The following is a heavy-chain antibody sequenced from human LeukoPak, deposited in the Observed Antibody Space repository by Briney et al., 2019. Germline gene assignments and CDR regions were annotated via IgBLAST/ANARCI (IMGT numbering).Heavy chain of an antibody. CDR3: ARPGTAGTVSYFDY. CDR1: GYSFTTSW. D-gene: IGHD6-13*01. Sequence: GESLKISCKGSGYSFTTSWIGWVRQMPGKGLEWMGIIYPGDSDTTYSPSFQGQVTISADKSINTAYLQWNSLKTSDTAIYYCARPGTAGTVSYFDYWGQGTLVTVSS. CDR2: IYPGDSDT. J-gene: IGHJ4*02. V-gene: IGHV5-51*01.